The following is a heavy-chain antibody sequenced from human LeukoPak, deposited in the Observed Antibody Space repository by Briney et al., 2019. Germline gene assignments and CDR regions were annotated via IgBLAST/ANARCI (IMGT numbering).Heavy chain of an antibody. CDR1: GFTFSSYA. CDR2: ISYDGSNE. D-gene: IGHD6-19*01. J-gene: IGHJ4*02. V-gene: IGHV3-30*04. Sequence: GGSLRLSCAASGFTFSSYAMHWVRQAPGKGLEWVAIISYDGSNEYYADSVKGRFTISRDNAKNTLYLQMNSLRAEDTAVYYCARDPDSSGWYRFDYWGQGTLVTVSS. CDR3: ARDPDSSGWYRFDY.